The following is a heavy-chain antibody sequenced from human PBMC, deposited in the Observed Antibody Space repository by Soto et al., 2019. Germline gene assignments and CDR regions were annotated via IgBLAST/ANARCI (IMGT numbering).Heavy chain of an antibody. D-gene: IGHD3-3*01. CDR3: ARVRYYDFWSGYAIDY. CDR2: IYYSGST. J-gene: IGHJ4*02. CDR1: GGSISSYY. V-gene: IGHV4-59*01. Sequence: XATLSLTCTVSGGSISSYYWSGIRQPPGKGLEWIGYIYYSGSTNYNPSLKSRVTISVDTSKNQFSLKLSSVTAADTAVYYCARVRYYDFWSGYAIDYWGQGTLVTVSS.